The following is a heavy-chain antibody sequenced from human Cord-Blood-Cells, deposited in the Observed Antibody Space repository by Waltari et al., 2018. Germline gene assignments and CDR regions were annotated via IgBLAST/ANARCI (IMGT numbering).Heavy chain of an antibody. CDR3: ARSYPDNYDILTGYYFDY. J-gene: IGHJ4*02. CDR2: INHSGRT. Sequence: QVQLQQWGAGLLKPSETLSLTCAVYGGSSSGYYWSWTRQPPGKGLEWIGEINHSGRTNYNPSLKSRVTISVDTSKNQFSLKLSSVTAADTAVYYCARSYPDNYDILTGYYFDYWGQGTLVTVSS. CDR1: GGSSSGYY. D-gene: IGHD3-9*01. V-gene: IGHV4-34*01.